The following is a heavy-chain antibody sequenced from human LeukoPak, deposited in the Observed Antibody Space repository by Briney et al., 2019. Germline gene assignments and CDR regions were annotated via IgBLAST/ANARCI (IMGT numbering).Heavy chain of an antibody. CDR3: AKRGVVIRVFLVGFHKEAYYFDS. Sequence: GGSLRLSCAVSGITLSNYGMSWVRQAPGKGPEWVADISGSGGGTNYADSVQGRFTISRDNPKNTVYLQMNSLRAEDTAVYFCAKRGVVIRVFLVGFHKEAYYFDSWGQGALVTVSS. V-gene: IGHV3-23*01. D-gene: IGHD3-10*01. CDR1: GITLSNYG. CDR2: ISGSGGGT. J-gene: IGHJ4*02.